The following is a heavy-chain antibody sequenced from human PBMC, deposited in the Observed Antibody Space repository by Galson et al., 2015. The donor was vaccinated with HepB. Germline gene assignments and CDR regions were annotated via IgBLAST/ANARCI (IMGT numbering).Heavy chain of an antibody. CDR1: GFTFSSYA. CDR3: TTVSGSYYYYYYMDV. Sequence: SLRLSCAASGFTFSSYAMSWVRQAPGKGLEWVSAISGSGGSTYYADSVKGRFTISRDNSKNTLYLQMNSLRAEDTAVYYCTTVSGSYYYYYYMDVWGKGTTVTVSS. CDR2: ISGSGGST. V-gene: IGHV3-23*01. D-gene: IGHD1-26*01. J-gene: IGHJ6*03.